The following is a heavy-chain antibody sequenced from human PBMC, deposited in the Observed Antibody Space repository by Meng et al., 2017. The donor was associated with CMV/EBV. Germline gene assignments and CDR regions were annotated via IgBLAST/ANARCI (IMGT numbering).Heavy chain of an antibody. CDR2: IMPLSGFT. V-gene: IGHV1-69*10. CDR3: VFEGVDILTGSYKNFFDS. D-gene: IGHD3-9*01. Sequence: SVKVSCKGSGIPFRPHAINWVRLAPAHGLEWMGGIMPLSGFTSYAQRFQGRITITADKSTSTTYMDLSSLTSEDAAVYYCVFEGVDILTGSYKNFFDSWGQGTLVTVSS. CDR1: GIPFRPHA. J-gene: IGHJ4*02.